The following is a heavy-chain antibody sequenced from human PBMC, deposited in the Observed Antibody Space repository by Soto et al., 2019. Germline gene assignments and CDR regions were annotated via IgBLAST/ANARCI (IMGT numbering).Heavy chain of an antibody. CDR2: IKQDGSEK. J-gene: IGHJ4*02. Sequence: PGGSLRLSCAASGFIVRNYWMSWVRQAPGKGLEWVANIKQDGSEKHYVDSVKGRFTISRDNADNSLYLQMNSLRAEDTAVYYCAKNNLYCSSTNCFVFDYWGQGTLVTVSS. CDR3: AKNNLYCSSTNCFVFDY. CDR1: GFIVRNYW. V-gene: IGHV3-7*01. D-gene: IGHD2-2*01.